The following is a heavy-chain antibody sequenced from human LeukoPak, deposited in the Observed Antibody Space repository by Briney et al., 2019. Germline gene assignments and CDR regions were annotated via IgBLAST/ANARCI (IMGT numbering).Heavy chain of an antibody. D-gene: IGHD3-10*01. Sequence: GGSLRLSCAASGFTFSTYWMSWVRQAPGKGLEWVANIKQDGGEKNSLDSVKGRFTISRDTSRNTLYLQMNSLRLEDTAIYYCVKDLMRDRWFGESWGQGTLVTVSS. CDR2: IKQDGGEK. J-gene: IGHJ5*02. V-gene: IGHV3-7*01. CDR3: VKDLMRDRWFGES. CDR1: GFTFSTYW.